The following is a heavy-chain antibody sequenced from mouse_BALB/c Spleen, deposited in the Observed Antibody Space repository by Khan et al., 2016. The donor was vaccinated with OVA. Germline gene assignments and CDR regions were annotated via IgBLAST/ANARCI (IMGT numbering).Heavy chain of an antibody. D-gene: IGHD1-1*02. CDR3: ARSGIGAFAY. CDR1: GYTFTDYY. CDR2: IYPGSGNT. J-gene: IGHJ3*01. V-gene: IGHV1-77*01. Sequence: QVQLKQSGAELARPGASVKLSCKASGYTFTDYYINWVKQRTGQGLEWIGEIYPGSGNTYYNEKFKDKATLTADKSSSTAFMQLNSLTSEDSSVYCCARSGIGAFAYWGQGTLITVSA.